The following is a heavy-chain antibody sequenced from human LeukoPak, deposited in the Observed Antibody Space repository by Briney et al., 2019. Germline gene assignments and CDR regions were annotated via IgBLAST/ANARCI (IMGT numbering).Heavy chain of an antibody. J-gene: IGHJ4*02. V-gene: IGHV1-69*13. Sequence: GASVKVSCKASGGTFSSYAISWVRQAPGQGLEWMGGIIPIFGTANYAQKFQGRVTITADESTSTAYMGLSSLRSEDTAVYYCAKKSDYGDYVSYFDYWGQGTLVTVSS. D-gene: IGHD4-17*01. CDR1: GGTFSSYA. CDR3: AKKSDYGDYVSYFDY. CDR2: IIPIFGTA.